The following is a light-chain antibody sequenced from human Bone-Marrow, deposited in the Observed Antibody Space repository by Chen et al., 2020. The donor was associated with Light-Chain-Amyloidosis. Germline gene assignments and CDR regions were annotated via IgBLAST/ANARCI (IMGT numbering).Light chain of an antibody. J-gene: IGLJ3*02. Sequence: SYVLTQPSPVSVAPGQTATIACGGNNIGSTHVHRYQQTPGQAPLLVVYDDSDRPSGIPERLSGSNSGNTATLTISRVEAGDEADYYCQVWDRSSDRPVFGGGTKLTVL. CDR3: QVWDRSSDRPV. V-gene: IGLV3-21*02. CDR2: DDS. CDR1: NIGSTH.